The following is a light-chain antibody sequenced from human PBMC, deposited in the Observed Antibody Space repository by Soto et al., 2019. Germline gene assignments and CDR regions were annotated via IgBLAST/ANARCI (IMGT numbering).Light chain of an antibody. Sequence: QTVVTQSSSASASLGSSVKLTCTLSSGHSSYIIAWHQQQPGKAPRYLMNLEGSGSFNKGSGVPDRFSGSSSGADRYLTISNLQFEDEADYYCETWDINTHVVFGGGTKLTVL. CDR2: LEGSGSF. V-gene: IGLV4-60*02. CDR3: ETWDINTHVV. CDR1: SGHSSYI. J-gene: IGLJ2*01.